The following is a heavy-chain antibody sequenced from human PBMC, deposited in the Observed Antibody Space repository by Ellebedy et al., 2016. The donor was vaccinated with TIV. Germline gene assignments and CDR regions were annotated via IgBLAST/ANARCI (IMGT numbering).Heavy chain of an antibody. Sequence: SETLSLTXEIDVPSISGYHWAWIRQPPGKGLEWIGNIYYSGATNYNNSLRSRATMSLDTSKNQFSLRLSSVTAADTAIYYCAGGGGWLPDYWGQGTLVTVSS. CDR1: VPSISGYH. J-gene: IGHJ4*02. V-gene: IGHV4-59*03. CDR3: AGGGGWLPDY. CDR2: IYYSGAT. D-gene: IGHD3-16*01.